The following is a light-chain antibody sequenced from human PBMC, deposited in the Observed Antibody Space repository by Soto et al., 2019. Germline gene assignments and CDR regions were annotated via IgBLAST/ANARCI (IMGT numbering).Light chain of an antibody. V-gene: IGLV4-69*01. CDR3: QTWVTGIHI. Sequence: QSVLTQSPSASASLGASVKLTCTLSSGHSNYAIAWHQQQREKGPRFLMKLNSDGSHSKGDGIPDRFSGSSSGAERYLTISTLQSEDEADYYCQTWVTGIHIFGGGTKLTVL. CDR1: SGHSNYA. J-gene: IGLJ2*01. CDR2: LNSDGSH.